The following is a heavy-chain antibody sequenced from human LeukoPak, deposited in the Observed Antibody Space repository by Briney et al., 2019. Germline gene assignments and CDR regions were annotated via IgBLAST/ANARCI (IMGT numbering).Heavy chain of an antibody. V-gene: IGHV3-30-3*01. CDR2: ISYDGSNK. CDR1: GFTFSSYA. D-gene: IGHD3-22*01. J-gene: IGHJ4*02. CDR3: HLDYYDSSGSTIDY. Sequence: GGSLRLSCAASGFTFSSYAMHWVRQAPGKGLEWVAVISYDGSNKYYADSVKGRFTISRDNSQNTLYPQMNSLRAEDTAVYYCHLDYYDSSGSTIDYWGQGTLVTVSS.